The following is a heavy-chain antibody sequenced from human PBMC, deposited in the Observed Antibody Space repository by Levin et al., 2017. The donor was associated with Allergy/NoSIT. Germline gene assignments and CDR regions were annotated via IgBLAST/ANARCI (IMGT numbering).Heavy chain of an antibody. CDR2: IIPIFGTA. V-gene: IGHV1-69*13. J-gene: IGHJ4*02. Sequence: ASVKVSCKASGGTFSSYAISWVRQAPGQGLEWMGGIIPIFGTANYAQKFQGRVTITADESTSTAYMELSSLRSEDTAVYYCARGADPYYDFWSGYSHFDYWGQGTLVTVSS. CDR3: ARGADPYYDFWSGYSHFDY. D-gene: IGHD3-3*01. CDR1: GGTFSSYA.